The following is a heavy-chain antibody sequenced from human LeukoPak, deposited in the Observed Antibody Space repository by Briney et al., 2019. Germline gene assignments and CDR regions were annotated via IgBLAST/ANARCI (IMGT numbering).Heavy chain of an antibody. Sequence: SETLSLTCTVSGGSISSSSCYWGWIRQPPGKGLEWIGSIYYSGSTYYNPSLKSRVTISVDTSKNQFSLKLSSVTAADTAVYYCARPGRNYYDSSPLEYFQHWGQGTLVTVSS. V-gene: IGHV4-39*01. CDR3: ARPGRNYYDSSPLEYFQH. J-gene: IGHJ1*01. D-gene: IGHD3-22*01. CDR2: IYYSGST. CDR1: GGSISSSSCY.